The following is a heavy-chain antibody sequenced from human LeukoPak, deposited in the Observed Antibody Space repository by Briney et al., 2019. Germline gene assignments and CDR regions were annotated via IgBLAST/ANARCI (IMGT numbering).Heavy chain of an antibody. D-gene: IGHD2-2*01. CDR3: ARLCSSTSCPTRAFGI. V-gene: IGHV4-4*07. Sequence: SETLCLTCAASGGSISSYYWSWIRQPAGKGLEWIGRIYTSGSSNYNPSLKSRVTMSVDTSKNQFSLKLSSVTAADTAVYYCARLCSSTSCPTRAFGIWGQGTMVTVSS. J-gene: IGHJ3*02. CDR1: GGSISSYY. CDR2: IYTSGSS.